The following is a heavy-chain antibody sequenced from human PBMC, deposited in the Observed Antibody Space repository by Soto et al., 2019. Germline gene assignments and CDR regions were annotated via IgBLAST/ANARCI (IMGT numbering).Heavy chain of an antibody. CDR2: ISGSGGSK. J-gene: IGHJ4*02. Sequence: GGSLRLSCATPGFNFSSHAMSWVRQAPGKGLEWVSAISGSGGSKTYPDSVKGRFHISRDNSKNTLYLQMNSLRAEDPAVYYCAKAVSVVVQAVVIRGYSGYGFDYWGQGTLVTVSS. D-gene: IGHD5-12*01. CDR3: AKAVSVVVQAVVIRGYSGYGFDY. V-gene: IGHV3-23*01. CDR1: GFNFSSHA.